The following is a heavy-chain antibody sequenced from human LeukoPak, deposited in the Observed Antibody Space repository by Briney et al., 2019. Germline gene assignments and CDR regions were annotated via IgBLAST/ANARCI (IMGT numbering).Heavy chain of an antibody. J-gene: IGHJ4*02. CDR1: GGSISSYY. V-gene: IGHV4-59*01. CDR2: ICYSGST. CDR3: ARGKGGATSFGY. Sequence: PSETLSLTCTVSGGSISSYYWSWIRQPQGPGREWIGYICYSGSTSYNPSLKSRVTISVNTSKNQFSLKLSSVTAADTAVYYCARGKGGATSFGYWGQGTLVTVSS. D-gene: IGHD1-26*01.